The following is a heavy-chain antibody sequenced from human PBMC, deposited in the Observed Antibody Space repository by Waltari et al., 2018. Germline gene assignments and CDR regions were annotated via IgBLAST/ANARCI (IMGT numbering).Heavy chain of an antibody. J-gene: IGHJ5*02. Sequence: QLQLQESGPGLVKPSETLSLTCTVPGGPISSSSYYWGWIRQPPGKGLEWIGSIYYSGSTYYNPSLKSRVTISVDTSKNQFSLKLSSVTAADTAVYYCARDDCSSTSCWVGGWFDPWGQGTLVTVSS. CDR3: ARDDCSSTSCWVGGWFDP. CDR2: IYYSGST. D-gene: IGHD2-2*01. CDR1: GGPISSSSYY. V-gene: IGHV4-39*07.